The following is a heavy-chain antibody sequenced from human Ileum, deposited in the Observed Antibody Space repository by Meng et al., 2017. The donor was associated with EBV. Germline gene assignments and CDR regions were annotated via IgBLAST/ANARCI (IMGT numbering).Heavy chain of an antibody. CDR2: IYYSGTA. CDR3: ATQESRDGHNPY. V-gene: IGHV4-30-2*01. Sequence: QLQLQESGSGLVKPSXXLSLPCAVSGGSISSNGYSWSWIRPPPGKGLEWLGYIYYSGTAFYNPSLKSRVTISLDRSKSQFYLKLISVTAADTAVYYCATQESRDGHNPYWGQGTLVTVSS. D-gene: IGHD5-24*01. CDR1: GGSISSNGYS. J-gene: IGHJ4*02.